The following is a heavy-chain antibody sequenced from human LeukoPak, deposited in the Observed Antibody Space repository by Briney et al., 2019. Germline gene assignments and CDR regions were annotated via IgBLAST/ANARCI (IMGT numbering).Heavy chain of an antibody. V-gene: IGHV1-2*02. J-gene: IGHJ4*02. CDR1: GYTFTGYY. Sequence: WASVKVSCTASGYTFTGYYMHWVRQAPGQGLEWMGWINPNSGGTNYAQKFQGRVIMTRDTSISTAYMELSRLRSDDTAVYYCARRGTTVTTECPNLDYWGQGTLVTVSS. CDR3: ARRGTTVTTECPNLDY. CDR2: INPNSGGT. D-gene: IGHD4-11*01.